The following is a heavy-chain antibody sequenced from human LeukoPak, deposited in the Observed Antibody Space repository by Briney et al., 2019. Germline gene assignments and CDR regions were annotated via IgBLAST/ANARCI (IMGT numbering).Heavy chain of an antibody. D-gene: IGHD3-22*01. Sequence: ASVKVSCKVSGYTLTELSMHWVRQAPGKGLEWMGGFDPEDGETIYAPKFQGRVTMTEDTSTDTAYMELSSLRSEDTAVYYRATGLYYDSSGYYDYWGQGTLVTVSS. J-gene: IGHJ4*02. CDR1: GYTLTELS. CDR2: FDPEDGET. CDR3: ATGLYYDSSGYYDY. V-gene: IGHV1-24*01.